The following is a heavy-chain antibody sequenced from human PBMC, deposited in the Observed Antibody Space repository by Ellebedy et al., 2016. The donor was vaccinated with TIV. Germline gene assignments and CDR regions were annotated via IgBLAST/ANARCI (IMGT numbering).Heavy chain of an antibody. CDR2: IYYTGST. V-gene: IGHV4-39*01. CDR3: ARMRYCGGDCWYFDY. CDR1: GGSISSSSYS. Sequence: MPSETLSLTCTVSGGSISSSSYSWGWIRQPPGKGLEWIGSIYYTGSTYYKPPLKSRVSISVDTSKNQFYLKLSSVTAADTAVYYCARMRYCGGDCWYFDYWGQGTLVTVSS. D-gene: IGHD2-21*02. J-gene: IGHJ4*02.